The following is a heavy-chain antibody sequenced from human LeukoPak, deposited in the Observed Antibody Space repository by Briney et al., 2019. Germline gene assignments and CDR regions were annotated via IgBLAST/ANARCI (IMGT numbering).Heavy chain of an antibody. CDR2: ISSTSSNT. J-gene: IGHJ4*02. V-gene: IGHV3-21*01. Sequence: PGGSLRLSCAASGFTFSHYSMNWVRQAPGKGLEWVSSISSTSSNTYYADSVKGRFTISRDNSKNTLYLQMNSLRAEDTAVYCCAKDLGPTAPYFDYWGQGTLVTVSS. CDR1: GFTFSHYS. CDR3: AKDLGPTAPYFDY. D-gene: IGHD1-1*01.